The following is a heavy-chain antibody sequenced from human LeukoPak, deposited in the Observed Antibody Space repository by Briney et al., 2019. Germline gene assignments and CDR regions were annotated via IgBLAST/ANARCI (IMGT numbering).Heavy chain of an antibody. D-gene: IGHD6-19*01. CDR2: IWHDGSAE. CDR3: ARDSRGGWSGYFDY. Sequence: GGSLRLSCAASGFIFSNYGMYWVRQAPGEGLDWVAVIWHDGSAEFCADSVKGRFSISRDDSKNTVYLQMNSLRAEDTALYYCARDSRGGWSGYFDYWGQGIVVTVSS. CDR1: GFIFSNYG. J-gene: IGHJ4*02. V-gene: IGHV3-33*07.